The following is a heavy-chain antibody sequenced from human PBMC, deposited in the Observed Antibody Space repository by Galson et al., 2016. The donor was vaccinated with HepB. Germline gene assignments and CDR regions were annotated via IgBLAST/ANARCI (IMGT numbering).Heavy chain of an antibody. J-gene: IGHJ4*02. CDR3: TRVKEVGRGCHS. V-gene: IGHV6-1*01. D-gene: IGHD1-26*01. CDR2: TYYRSKWFY. Sequence: CAISWDSVSSNNAGWNWIRQSPSRGLEWLGRTYYRSKWFYDYAESVKSRITIKPDTTENQFSLQLNSVTVEDTAVYYCTRVKEVGRGCHSWGQGTLVIVSS. CDR1: WDSVSSNNAG.